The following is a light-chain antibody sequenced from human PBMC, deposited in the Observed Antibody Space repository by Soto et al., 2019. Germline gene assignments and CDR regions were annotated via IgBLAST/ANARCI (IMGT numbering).Light chain of an antibody. CDR2: RNN. CDR3: AAWDASLSAWV. Sequence: QSVLIQPPSASGTPGQRVTISCSGSSSNLGRNYVYWYQQLPGTAPKLLISRNNQRPSGVPDRVSGSESGTSASLAISGLRSDDEADYYCAAWDASLSAWVFGGGTKLTVL. J-gene: IGLJ3*02. V-gene: IGLV1-47*01. CDR1: SSNLGRNY.